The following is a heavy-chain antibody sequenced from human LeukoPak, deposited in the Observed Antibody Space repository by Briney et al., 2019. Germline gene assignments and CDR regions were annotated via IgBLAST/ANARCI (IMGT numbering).Heavy chain of an antibody. CDR1: GFTFSSYA. CDR3: ARATLQYYYYYGMDV. V-gene: IGHV3-30-3*01. Sequence: GRSLRLSCAASGFTFSSYAMHWVRQAPGKGLEWVAVISYDGSNKYYADSVKGRFTISRDNSKNTLYLQMNSLRAEDTAVYYCARATLQYYYYYGMDVWGQGTTVTVSS. D-gene: IGHD2-21*02. J-gene: IGHJ6*02. CDR2: ISYDGSNK.